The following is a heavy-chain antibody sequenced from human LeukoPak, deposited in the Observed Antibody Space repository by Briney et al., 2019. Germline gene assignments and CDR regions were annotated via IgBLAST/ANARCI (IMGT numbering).Heavy chain of an antibody. CDR1: EFTVSSNY. D-gene: IGHD1-7*01. CDR2: IYSGGST. CDR3: ARTRGGPGTTTYYFDY. J-gene: IGHJ4*02. Sequence: PGGSLRLSCAASEFTVSSNYMSWVRQAPGKGLEWVSVIYSGGSTYYADSVKGRFTISRDNSKNTLYLQMNSLRAEDTAVYYCARTRGGPGTTTYYFDYWGQGTLVTVSS. V-gene: IGHV3-66*01.